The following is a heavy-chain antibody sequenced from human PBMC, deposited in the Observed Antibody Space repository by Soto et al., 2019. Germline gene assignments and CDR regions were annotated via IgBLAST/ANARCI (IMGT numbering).Heavy chain of an antibody. CDR3: ARHDLNYGDYWFDP. J-gene: IGHJ5*02. Sequence: PSETLSLTCTVSGGSISSSSYDWGRLRQPPGKGREWIGSIYYSGSTYYNPSLKSRVTISVGTSKNQYSLKQSSVTAADTAVYYCARHDLNYGDYWFDPWGQGTLVTVSS. V-gene: IGHV4-39*01. CDR2: IYYSGST. CDR1: GGSISSSSYD. D-gene: IGHD4-17*01.